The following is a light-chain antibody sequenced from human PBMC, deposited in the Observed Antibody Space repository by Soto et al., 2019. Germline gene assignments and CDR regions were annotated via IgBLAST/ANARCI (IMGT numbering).Light chain of an antibody. V-gene: IGLV2-23*02. CDR2: EVS. CDR3: CSYAGSSTLV. Sequence: QSVLTQPASVSGSPGQSLTISCTGTSSYVGSYKLVSWYQQHPGKAPKLMIYEVSQRPSGISNRFSGSKSGNTASLTISGLQAEDEADYYCCSYAGSSTLVFGTGTKVTVL. J-gene: IGLJ1*01. CDR1: SSYVGSYKL.